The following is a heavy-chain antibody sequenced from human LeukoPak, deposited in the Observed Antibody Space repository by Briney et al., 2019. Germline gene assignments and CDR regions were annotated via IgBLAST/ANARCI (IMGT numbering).Heavy chain of an antibody. CDR1: GFTFSSYW. V-gene: IGHV3-21*01. CDR3: ARASSGWAVDLYYFDY. J-gene: IGHJ4*02. Sequence: GGSLRLSCAASGFTFSSYWMHWVRQAPGKGLEWVSSISSTSSDIYYADSVKGRFTISRDNAKNSLYLQMNSLRAEDTAVYYCARASSGWAVDLYYFDYWGQGALVTVSS. CDR2: ISSTSSDI. D-gene: IGHD6-19*01.